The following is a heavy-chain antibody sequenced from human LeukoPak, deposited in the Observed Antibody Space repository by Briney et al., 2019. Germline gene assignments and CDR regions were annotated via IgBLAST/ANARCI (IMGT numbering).Heavy chain of an antibody. V-gene: IGHV3-15*01. CDR3: TSERYCSGASCFYY. J-gene: IGHJ4*02. Sequence: GGSLRLSCADSGFTFVKTWMTWVRQATGQGLEWVGRIKSKSDGGTIDYAAPVKGRFIISRDDSKSTLYLQMNSLKIEDTAVYYCTSERYCSGASCFYYWGQGTLVTVSS. CDR2: IKSKSDGGTI. D-gene: IGHD2-15*01. CDR1: GFTFVKTW.